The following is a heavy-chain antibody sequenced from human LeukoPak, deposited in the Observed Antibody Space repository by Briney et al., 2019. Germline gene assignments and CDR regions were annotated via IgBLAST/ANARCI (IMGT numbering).Heavy chain of an antibody. V-gene: IGHV4-59*01. J-gene: IGHJ4*02. CDR3: AREDGDYGPLDY. Sequence: SETLSLTCTVSGGSISSYYWSWIRQPPGKGLEWIGYIYYSGSTNYNPSLKSRVTISVDTSKNQFSLKLSSVTAADTAVYYCAREDGDYGPLDYWGQGTLVTVSS. CDR2: IYYSGST. CDR1: GGSISSYY. D-gene: IGHD4-17*01.